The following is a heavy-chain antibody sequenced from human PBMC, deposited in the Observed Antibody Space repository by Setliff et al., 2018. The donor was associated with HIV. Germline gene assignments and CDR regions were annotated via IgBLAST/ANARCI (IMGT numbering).Heavy chain of an antibody. Sequence: GGSLRLFCAASGFTFSTYWMSWVRQAPGKGLEWVANIKQDGSEKYYVDSVKGRFTISRDDSTSLAYLQMNSLRTEDTAVYFCSRGARPTDEYVWLDPWGQGTLVTVSS. D-gene: IGHD4-17*01. CDR3: SRGARPTDEYVWLDP. V-gene: IGHV3-7*03. CDR2: IKQDGSEK. J-gene: IGHJ5*02. CDR1: GFTFSTYW.